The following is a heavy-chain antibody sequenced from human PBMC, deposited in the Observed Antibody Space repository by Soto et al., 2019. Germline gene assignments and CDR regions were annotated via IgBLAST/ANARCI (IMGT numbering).Heavy chain of an antibody. CDR3: HGYRW. V-gene: IGHV3-53*01. D-gene: IGHD5-12*01. CDR1: GFTVTINY. CDR2: IYSGGTT. J-gene: IGHJ4*02. Sequence: EVQLVESGGGLIQPGGSLRLSCAVSGFTVTINYMSWVRQAPGKGLEWVSVIYSGGTTYYADSVKGRFTISRDMSKNAPYLRVNSLGGEDAAVYCCHGYRWGGPGTLVTVSS.